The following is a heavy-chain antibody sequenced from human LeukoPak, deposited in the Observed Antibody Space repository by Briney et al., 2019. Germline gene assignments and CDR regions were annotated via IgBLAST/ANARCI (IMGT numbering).Heavy chain of an antibody. Sequence: LSQTLSLTCAISGDSVSSNSAAWNWIRQSPSRGLEWLGRTYYRSKWYNDYAVSVKSRITLNPDTSKNQFSLQLNSVTPEDTAVYYCAKSTVPRGSSGWYGVWGQGTLVTVSS. J-gene: IGHJ4*02. CDR3: AKSTVPRGSSGWYGV. CDR2: TYYRSKWYN. D-gene: IGHD6-19*01. CDR1: GDSVSSNSAA. V-gene: IGHV6-1*01.